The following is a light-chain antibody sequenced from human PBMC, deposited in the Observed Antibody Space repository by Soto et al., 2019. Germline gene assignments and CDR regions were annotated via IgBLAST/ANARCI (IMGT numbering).Light chain of an antibody. J-gene: IGKJ5*01. CDR1: QSISSY. CDR3: QQYDDLPIT. Sequence: DIQMTQSPSSLSASVGDRVTITCRASQSISSYSNWYQQKPGKAPKLLIFAASSLQSGVPSRFRGSGSGTEFSFNITSLQPEDVATYYCQQYDDLPITFGQGTRLEIK. V-gene: IGKV1-33*01. CDR2: AAS.